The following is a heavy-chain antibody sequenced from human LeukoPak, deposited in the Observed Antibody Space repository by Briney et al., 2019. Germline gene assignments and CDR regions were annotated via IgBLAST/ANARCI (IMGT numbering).Heavy chain of an antibody. Sequence: ASVTVSCTVSGYTLTDLSMHWVRQAPGKGLEWMGGFDPADGATIYAQRFQGRVTMTEDTSTDTAYMELSSLRSEDTAVYYCATDSRGISVASNYYYGMDVWGQGTTVIVSS. CDR1: GYTLTDLS. V-gene: IGHV1-24*01. CDR2: FDPADGAT. J-gene: IGHJ6*02. D-gene: IGHD6-19*01. CDR3: ATDSRGISVASNYYYGMDV.